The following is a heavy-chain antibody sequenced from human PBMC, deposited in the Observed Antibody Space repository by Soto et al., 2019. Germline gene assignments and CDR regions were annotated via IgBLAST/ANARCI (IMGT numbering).Heavy chain of an antibody. CDR1: GFAFNNFA. CDR3: ARGQGGFCTSGSCYFVY. J-gene: IGHJ4*02. Sequence: EVQFLESGGGLAQPGGTLRLSCAASGFAFNNFAMPWVRQAPGKGLEWVSGISGRGTSTYYADSVKGRFTISRDNSKSVVYLEMNSLRTEDTAVYYCARGQGGFCTSGSCYFVYWGQGSLVTVTS. D-gene: IGHD2-15*01. CDR2: ISGRGTST. V-gene: IGHV3-23*01.